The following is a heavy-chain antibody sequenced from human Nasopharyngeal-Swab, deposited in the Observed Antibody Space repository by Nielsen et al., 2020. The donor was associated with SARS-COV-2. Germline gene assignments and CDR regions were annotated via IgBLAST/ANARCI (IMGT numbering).Heavy chain of an antibody. CDR2: ISYDGSNK. J-gene: IGHJ2*01. D-gene: IGHD2-15*01. Sequence: GESLKISFAASGFTFSSYAMHWVRQAPGKGLEWVAVISYDGSNKYYADSVKGRFTISRDNSKNTLYLQMNSLRAEDTAVYYCARAGGSYFDLWGRGTLVTVSS. CDR3: ARAGGSYFDL. V-gene: IGHV3-30-3*01. CDR1: GFTFSSYA.